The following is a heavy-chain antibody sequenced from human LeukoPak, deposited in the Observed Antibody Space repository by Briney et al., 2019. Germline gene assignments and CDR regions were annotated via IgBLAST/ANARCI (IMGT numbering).Heavy chain of an antibody. D-gene: IGHD3-10*01. J-gene: IGHJ6*02. V-gene: IGHV1-18*01. CDR1: GYSFTSYG. Sequence: ASVKVSCKASGYSFTSYGLSWARQAPGQGLEWMGWISAYNGDTNYPQYLQGRVTMTTDTSTSTAYKELRSLRSDDTAVYYCARDDRSGGIGKLLYSYYGMDVRGQGTTVTVSS. CDR2: ISAYNGDT. CDR3: ARDDRSGGIGKLLYSYYGMDV.